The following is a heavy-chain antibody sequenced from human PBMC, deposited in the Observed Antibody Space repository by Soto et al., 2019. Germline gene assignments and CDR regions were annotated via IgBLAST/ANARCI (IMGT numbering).Heavy chain of an antibody. V-gene: IGHV5-51*01. J-gene: IGHJ5*02. CDR3: ARLLAAADPADNWFDP. CDR2: IYPGDSDT. D-gene: IGHD6-13*01. Sequence: GESLKISCKGSGYSFTSYRIGWVRQMPGKGLEWMGIIYPGDSDTRYSPSFQGQVTISADKSISTAYLQWSSLKASDTAMYYCARLLAAADPADNWFDPWGQGTLVTVSS. CDR1: GYSFTSYR.